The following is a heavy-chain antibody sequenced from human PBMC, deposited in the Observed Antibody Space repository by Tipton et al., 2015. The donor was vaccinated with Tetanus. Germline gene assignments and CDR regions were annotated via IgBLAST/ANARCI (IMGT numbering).Heavy chain of an antibody. Sequence: SLRLSCAASGFTFSSYAMSWVRQAPGKGLEWVSAISGSGGSTYYADSVKGRFTISRDNSKNTLYLQMNSLRAEDTAVYYCAKDRSYSVGATGSDAFDIWGQGTMVTVSS. CDR2: ISGSGGST. CDR3: AKDRSYSVGATGSDAFDI. D-gene: IGHD1-26*01. CDR1: GFTFSSYA. V-gene: IGHV3-23*01. J-gene: IGHJ3*02.